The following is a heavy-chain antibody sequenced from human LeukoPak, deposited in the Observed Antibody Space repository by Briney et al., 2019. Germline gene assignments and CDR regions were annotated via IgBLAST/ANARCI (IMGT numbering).Heavy chain of an antibody. CDR2: ISYDGRDE. CDR3: ARGYGGNSAGFDY. J-gene: IGHJ4*02. CDR1: GFTFSRYG. Sequence: GGSLRLSCAASGFTFSRYGMHWVRQAPHKGLEWMSIISYDGRDEYYADSVKGRFTISRDNSRDTLFLQMDRLTTGDTAVYYCARGYGGNSAGFDYWGQGTLVTVSS. V-gene: IGHV3-30*03. D-gene: IGHD4-23*01.